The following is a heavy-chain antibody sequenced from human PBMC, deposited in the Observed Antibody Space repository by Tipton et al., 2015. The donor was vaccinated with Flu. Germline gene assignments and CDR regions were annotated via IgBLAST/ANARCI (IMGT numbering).Heavy chain of an antibody. Sequence: SLRLSCAASGFTFSSYEMNWVRQAPGKGLEWVSYISSSGSTIYYADSVKGRFTISRDNAKNSLYPQMNSLRAEDTAVYYCARVVGGYPWGYWGQGTLVTVSS. CDR3: ARVVGGYPWGY. CDR1: GFTFSSYE. CDR2: ISSSGSTI. J-gene: IGHJ4*02. D-gene: IGHD2-15*01. V-gene: IGHV3-48*03.